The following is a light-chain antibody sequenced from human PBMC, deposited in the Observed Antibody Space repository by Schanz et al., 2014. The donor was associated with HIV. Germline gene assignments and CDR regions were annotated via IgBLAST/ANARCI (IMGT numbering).Light chain of an antibody. CDR3: AAWDDSLSGRV. V-gene: IGLV1-47*01. Sequence: QSVLTQPPSASGPPGQRVTISCSGSSSNIGSNYVYWYQQLPGTAPKLLIYRNNQRPSGVPDRFSGSKSGTSASLAISGLRSEDEADYYCAAWDDSLSGRVFGGGTKFTVL. J-gene: IGLJ3*02. CDR1: SSNIGSNY. CDR2: RNN.